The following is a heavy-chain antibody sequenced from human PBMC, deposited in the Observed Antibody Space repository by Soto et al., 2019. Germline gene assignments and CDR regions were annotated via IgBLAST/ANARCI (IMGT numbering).Heavy chain of an antibody. CDR2: ISGRDVSP. V-gene: IGHV3-23*01. D-gene: IGHD4-17*01. J-gene: IGHJ4*02. CDR1: GFTFSSFA. Sequence: GGSLRLSCAASGFTFSSFAMSWVRQAPGKGLEWVSAISGRDVSPHSADSVKGRFSISRDDSKDTLYLQMNNLRAEDTALYFCAKDYPVPATVTTAVNYWGQGTLVTVSS. CDR3: AKDYPVPATVTTAVNY.